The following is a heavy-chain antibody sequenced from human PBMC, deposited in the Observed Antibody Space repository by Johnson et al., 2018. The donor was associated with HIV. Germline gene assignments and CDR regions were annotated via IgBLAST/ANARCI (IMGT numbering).Heavy chain of an antibody. D-gene: IGHD3-22*01. CDR2: INWNGGST. CDR1: GFTFDDYD. Sequence: VQLVESGGDVVRPGGSLRLSCAASGFTFDDYDMTWVRQPPGKGLEWVSGINWNGGSTGYAESVKGRFTISRDNAKKSLFLEMNSLRAEDTAFYYCARATFYYDLSGYLTRPMAFDMWGQGTMVTVSS. V-gene: IGHV3-20*04. CDR3: ARATFYYDLSGYLTRPMAFDM. J-gene: IGHJ3*02.